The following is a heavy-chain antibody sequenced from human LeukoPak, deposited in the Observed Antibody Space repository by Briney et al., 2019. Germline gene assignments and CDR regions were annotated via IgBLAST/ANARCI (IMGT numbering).Heavy chain of an antibody. Sequence: GGSLRLSCAASGFTFSSYEMNWVRQAPGEGLEWVLYISSSGSTIYYADSVKGRFTISRDNAKNSLYLQMNSLRAEDTAVYYCARDLFCGGDCFRDYWGQGTLVTVSS. V-gene: IGHV3-48*03. CDR3: ARDLFCGGDCFRDY. D-gene: IGHD2-21*02. J-gene: IGHJ4*02. CDR2: ISSSGSTI. CDR1: GFTFSSYE.